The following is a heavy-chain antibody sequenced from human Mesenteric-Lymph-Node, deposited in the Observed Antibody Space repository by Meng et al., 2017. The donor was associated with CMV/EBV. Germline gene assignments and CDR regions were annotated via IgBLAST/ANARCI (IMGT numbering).Heavy chain of an antibody. CDR3: ARDGGRGRGGPYHY. Sequence: ASVKVSCKASGYTFTGFYIHWVRQAPGQGLEWMGCINPNTGDTNHAQKIQGRVTVTSDTSISTAYMELRSLRSDGTAVYYCARDGGRGRGGPYHYWGQGTLVTVSS. CDR2: INPNTGDT. J-gene: IGHJ4*02. D-gene: IGHD2-15*01. V-gene: IGHV1-2*02. CDR1: GYTFTGFY.